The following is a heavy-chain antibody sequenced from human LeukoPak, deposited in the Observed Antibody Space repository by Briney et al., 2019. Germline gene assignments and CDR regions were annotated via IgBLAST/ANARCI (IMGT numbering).Heavy chain of an antibody. D-gene: IGHD2-2*01. J-gene: IGHJ5*02. CDR3: ARTQCQLLSGGDWFDP. Sequence: ASVKVSCKASGYTFTSYGISWVRQAPGQGLEWMGWISAYNGNTNYAQKLQGRVTMTTDTSTSTAYMELRSLRSDDTAVYYCARTQCQLLSGGDWFDPWGQGTLVTVSS. CDR2: ISAYNGNT. CDR1: GYTFTSYG. V-gene: IGHV1-18*01.